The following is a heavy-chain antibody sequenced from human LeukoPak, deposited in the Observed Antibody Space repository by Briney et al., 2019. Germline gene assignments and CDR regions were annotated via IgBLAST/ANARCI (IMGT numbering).Heavy chain of an antibody. CDR1: GFTFSSYA. V-gene: IGHV3-23*01. J-gene: IGHJ5*02. CDR3: TKGPYYYDSRGYSRRWFDP. CDR2: ISGSGGRT. Sequence: PGGSLRLSCAASGFTFSSYAMSWVPQAPGKGLEGFSSISGSGGRTYYADSVKGRFTISRDNSKNTLYLQMTSLRAEDTAVYYCTKGPYYYDSRGYSRRWFDPWGQGTLVTVSS. D-gene: IGHD3-22*01.